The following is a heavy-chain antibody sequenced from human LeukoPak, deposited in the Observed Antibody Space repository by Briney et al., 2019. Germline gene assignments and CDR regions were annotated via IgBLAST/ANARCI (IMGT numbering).Heavy chain of an antibody. J-gene: IGHJ2*01. V-gene: IGHV3-13*01. CDR1: GFSFSSSD. Sequence: GGSLRLSCAASGFSFSSSDMHWVRHATGKGLEWVSSIGATGDTYYSGSVKGRFTISRENAKNSFYLQMNILRVGDTAMYYCARGISGGLDIWGRGTLVTVSS. CDR2: IGATGDT. D-gene: IGHD6-25*01. CDR3: ARGISGGLDI.